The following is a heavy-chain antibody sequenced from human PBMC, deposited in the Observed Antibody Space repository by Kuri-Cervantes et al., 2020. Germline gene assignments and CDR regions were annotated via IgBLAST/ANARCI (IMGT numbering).Heavy chain of an antibody. J-gene: IGHJ5*02. D-gene: IGHD3-22*01. V-gene: IGHV4-4*07. CDR1: GGSFSSYY. CDR2: IYTSGST. Sequence: ESLKISCAVYGGSFSSYYWSWIRQSAGKGLEWIGRIYTSGSTNYDPSLKSRVTMSVDTSKNQFSLKLSSVTAADTAVYYCARDWGYYDSSGYYYGTTDNWFDPWGQGTLVTVSS. CDR3: ARDWGYYDSSGYYYGTTDNWFDP.